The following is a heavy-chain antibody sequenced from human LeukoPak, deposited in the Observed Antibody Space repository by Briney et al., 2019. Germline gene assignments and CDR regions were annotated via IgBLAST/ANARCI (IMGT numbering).Heavy chain of an antibody. CDR1: GFPFSSYG. D-gene: IGHD1-26*01. CDR2: IQGGGDNI. V-gene: IGHV3-74*01. Sequence: GGALGLSCAASGFPFSSYGLYWVRQAPGKGLVWVARIQGGGDNISYADSVRGRFTVSRDNAKDTMYLHMNSLRPEDTAVYYCTRAQVGAPTDLWGQGTMVTVSS. CDR3: TRAQVGAPTDL. J-gene: IGHJ4*01.